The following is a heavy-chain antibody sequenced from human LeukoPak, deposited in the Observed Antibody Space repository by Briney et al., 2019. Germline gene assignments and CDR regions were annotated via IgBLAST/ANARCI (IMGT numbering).Heavy chain of an antibody. CDR3: ARRAQVERRHSQFDY. CDR1: GYTFTSYD. Sequence: ASVKVSCKASGYTFTSYDINWVRQAPGQGLEWMGMINPSGGSTGYAQKFQGRVTMTRDMSTSTVYMELSSLRSEDTAVFYCARRAQVERRHSQFDYWGQGTLVTVSS. CDR2: INPSGGST. J-gene: IGHJ4*02. D-gene: IGHD1-1*01. V-gene: IGHV1-46*01.